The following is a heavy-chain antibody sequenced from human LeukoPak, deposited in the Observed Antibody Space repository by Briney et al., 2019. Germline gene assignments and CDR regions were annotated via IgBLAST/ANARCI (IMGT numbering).Heavy chain of an antibody. D-gene: IGHD3-22*01. Sequence: SETLSLTCTVSGGSISTDYWSWIRQPPGKGLEWIGYIYYSGSAKYNPSLKSRVTILVDTSKNQFSLKLSSVTAADTAVYYCARGYDSGAYWFDYWGQGTLVTVSS. CDR3: ARGYDSGAYWFDY. CDR1: GGSISTDY. J-gene: IGHJ4*02. V-gene: IGHV4-59*01. CDR2: IYYSGSA.